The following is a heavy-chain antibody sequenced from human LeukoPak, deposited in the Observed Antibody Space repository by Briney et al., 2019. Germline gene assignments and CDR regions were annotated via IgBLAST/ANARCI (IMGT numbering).Heavy chain of an antibody. D-gene: IGHD1-1*01. CDR2: IYYSGST. V-gene: IGHV4-39*07. Sequence: PSETLSLTCTVSGGSISSSSYYWGWIRQPPGTGLEWIGSIYYSGSTYYNPSLKSRVTISVDTSKNQFSLKLSSVTAADTAVYYCARGLGYEFDLWGRGTLVTVSS. J-gene: IGHJ2*01. CDR1: GGSISSSSYY. CDR3: ARGLGYEFDL.